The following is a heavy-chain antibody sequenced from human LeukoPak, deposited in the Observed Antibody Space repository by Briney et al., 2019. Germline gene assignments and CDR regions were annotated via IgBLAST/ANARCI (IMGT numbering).Heavy chain of an antibody. V-gene: IGHV4-59*10. J-gene: IGHJ6*03. CDR1: GGSFSGYY. CDR2: IYTSGSP. CDR3: AITHYDILTGYRKYMGV. D-gene: IGHD3-9*01. Sequence: SETLSLTCAVYGGSFSGYYWSWIRQPAGKGLEWIGRIYTSGSPNYNPSLKSRVTMSVDTSKNQFSLKLSSVTAADTAVYYCAITHYDILTGYRKYMGVWGKGTTVTISS.